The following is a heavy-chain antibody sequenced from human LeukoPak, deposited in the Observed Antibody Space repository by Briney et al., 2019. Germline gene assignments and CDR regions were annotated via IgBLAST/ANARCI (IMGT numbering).Heavy chain of an antibody. CDR3: ARGDFWSGYYTGPCDY. CDR2: IYYSGST. D-gene: IGHD3-3*01. Sequence: SETLSLTCTVSGGSISSYYWSWIRQPPGKGLEWIGYIYYSGSTNYNPSLKSRVTISVDTSKSQFSLKLSSVTAADTAVYYCARGDFWSGYYTGPCDYWGQGTLVTVSS. CDR1: GGSISSYY. J-gene: IGHJ4*02. V-gene: IGHV4-59*01.